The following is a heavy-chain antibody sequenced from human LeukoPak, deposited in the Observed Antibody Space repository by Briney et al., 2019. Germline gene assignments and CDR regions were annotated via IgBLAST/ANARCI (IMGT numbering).Heavy chain of an antibody. CDR3: ARGGGYSYGPPWDY. CDR2: IWYDGSNK. CDR1: GFTFSSYG. V-gene: IGHV3-33*01. J-gene: IGHJ4*02. D-gene: IGHD5-18*01. Sequence: GGSLRLSCAASGFTFSSYGMHWVRQAPGKGLEWVAVIWYDGSNKYYADSVKGRFTISRDNSKNTLYLQMNSLRAEDTAVYYCARGGGYSYGPPWDYWGQGTLVTVSS.